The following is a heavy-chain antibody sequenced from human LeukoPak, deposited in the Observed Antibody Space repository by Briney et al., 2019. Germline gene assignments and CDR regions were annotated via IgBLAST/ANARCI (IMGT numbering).Heavy chain of an antibody. V-gene: IGHV4-59*01. CDR2: IYYSGNT. Sequence: SETLSLTCTVSGDSISSYYWSWIRQPPGKGLEWIGCIYYSGNTNYNPSLKSRVTISIDTSRNQFSLTLSSVTAADTAIYYCARDLAAGSLDFWGQGILVTVSS. J-gene: IGHJ4*02. D-gene: IGHD6-13*01. CDR1: GDSISSYY. CDR3: ARDLAAGSLDF.